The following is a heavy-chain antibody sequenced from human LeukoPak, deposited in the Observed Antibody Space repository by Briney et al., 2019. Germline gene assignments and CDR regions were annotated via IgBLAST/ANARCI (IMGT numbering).Heavy chain of an antibody. D-gene: IGHD4-17*01. V-gene: IGHV3-7*01. CDR3: AREYDYGDPGIDY. CDR1: GLTLRSYW. J-gene: IGHJ4*02. CDR2: INQDGSEK. Sequence: GGSLRLSCAASGLTLRSYWMSWVRQAPGKGLEWVANINQDGSEKNYVDSVKGRFTIFRDNPKNSLYLEMDSLRVEDTAVYYCAREYDYGDPGIDYWGQGALVTVSS.